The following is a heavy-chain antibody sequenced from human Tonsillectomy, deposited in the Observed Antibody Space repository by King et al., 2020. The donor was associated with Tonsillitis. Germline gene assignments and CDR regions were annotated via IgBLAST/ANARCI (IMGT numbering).Heavy chain of an antibody. D-gene: IGHD2/OR15-2a*01. V-gene: IGHV4-39*01. Sequence: LQLQESGPGLVKPSETLSLTCTVSGGSISSSSYYWGWIRQPPGKGLEWIGSIYYSGSTYYNPSLKSRVTISVDTSKNQFSLKLSSVPAADTAVYYCARPLISSIYAFDIWGQGTMVTVSS. CDR3: ARPLISSIYAFDI. CDR2: IYYSGST. CDR1: GGSISSSSYY. J-gene: IGHJ3*02.